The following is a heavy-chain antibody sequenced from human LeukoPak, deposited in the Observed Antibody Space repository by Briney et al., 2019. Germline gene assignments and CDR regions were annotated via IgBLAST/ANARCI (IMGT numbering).Heavy chain of an antibody. J-gene: IGHJ4*02. V-gene: IGHV3-48*02. CDR2: ISSSSDSI. D-gene: IGHD5-12*01. CDR1: GFTFSSYG. Sequence: GGSLRLSCAASGFTFSSYGMNWVRQAPGKRLEWVSYISSSSDSIYYADSVKGRFTISRDNAENSLYLQMNSLRNEDTAVYYCARAMRSGYDYWGQGTLVTVSS. CDR3: ARAMRSGYDY.